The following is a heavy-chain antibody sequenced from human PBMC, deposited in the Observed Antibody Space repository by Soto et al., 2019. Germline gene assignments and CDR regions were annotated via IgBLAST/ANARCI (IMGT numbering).Heavy chain of an antibody. D-gene: IGHD2-8*01. CDR1: SHA. J-gene: IGHJ4*01. V-gene: IGHV3-23*01. CDR2: ISSNGANT. CDR3: VSWVSAHFDH. Sequence: SHAMSWVRQSPGKGPEWVSTISSNGANTQYAESVQGRFTISKDASRNTVHLHMNSLRADDTATYFCVSWVSAHFDHWGQGTPVTVSS.